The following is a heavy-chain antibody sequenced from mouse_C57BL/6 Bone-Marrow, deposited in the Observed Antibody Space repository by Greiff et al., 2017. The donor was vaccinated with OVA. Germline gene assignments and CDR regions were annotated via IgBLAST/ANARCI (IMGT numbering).Heavy chain of an antibody. CDR1: GYSFTGYY. CDR2: IYPYNGVS. CDR3: ARGLLWSQGYYAMDY. V-gene: IGHV1-31*01. Sequence: VQLKESGPELVKPGASVKISCKASGYSFTGYYMHWVKQSHGNILDWIGYIYPYNGVSSYNQKFKGKATLTVDKSSSTAYMELRSLTSEDSAVYYCARGLLWSQGYYAMDYWGQGTSVTVSS. J-gene: IGHJ4*01. D-gene: IGHD2-1*01.